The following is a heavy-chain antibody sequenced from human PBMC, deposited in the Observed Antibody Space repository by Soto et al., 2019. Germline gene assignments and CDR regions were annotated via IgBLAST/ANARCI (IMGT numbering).Heavy chain of an antibody. CDR1: GFTFGSYA. Sequence: GGSLRLSCGASGFTFGSYAMSWVRQAPGEGLDWVSAISGSGGSTYYADSVKGRLTISRDNSKNTLYLQMNSLRAEDTAVYYCAKADYYYYMDVWGKGTTVTVSS. J-gene: IGHJ6*03. CDR2: ISGSGGST. CDR3: AKADYYYYMDV. V-gene: IGHV3-23*01.